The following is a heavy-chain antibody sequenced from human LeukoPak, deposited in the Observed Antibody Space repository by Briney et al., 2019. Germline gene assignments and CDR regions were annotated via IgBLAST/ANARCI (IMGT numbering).Heavy chain of an antibody. V-gene: IGHV3-7*01. CDR1: GFSFSGYW. Sequence: GGSLRLSCAASGFSFSGYWMSWVRQAPGKGLEWVSNIKPDGSEKFSVDSVKGRFTISRDNAKNSLYLQMNSLRVDDTAVYYCARGDFESGTYNDAFDIWGQGTMVTVS. D-gene: IGHD1-26*01. CDR3: ARGDFESGTYNDAFDI. J-gene: IGHJ3*02. CDR2: IKPDGSEK.